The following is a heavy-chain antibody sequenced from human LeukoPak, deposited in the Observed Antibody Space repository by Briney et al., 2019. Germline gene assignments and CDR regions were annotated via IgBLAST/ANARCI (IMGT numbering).Heavy chain of an antibody. CDR3: ARRHLRGSSGFDP. CDR2: INTSGST. Sequence: SETLSLTCAVSGGSIRDYQWSWIRQPPGKGLEWIGHINTSGSTNYNPSLKSRVTISVDTSKNQFSLNLSSVTAADTAVYYCARRHLRGSSGFDPWGQGTLVTVSS. V-gene: IGHV4-4*09. CDR1: GGSIRDYQ. J-gene: IGHJ5*02. D-gene: IGHD6-6*01.